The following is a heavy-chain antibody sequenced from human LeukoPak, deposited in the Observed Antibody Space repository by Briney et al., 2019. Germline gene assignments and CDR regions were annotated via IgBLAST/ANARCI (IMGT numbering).Heavy chain of an antibody. CDR1: GGSFSGYY. Sequence: PSETLSLTCAVYGGSFSGYYWSWIRQPPGKGLEWIGEINHSGSTNYNPSFKSRVTISVDTSKNQFSLKLSSVTAADTAVYYCARGGGGGFDYWGQGTLVTVSS. J-gene: IGHJ4*02. CDR3: ARGGGGGFDY. V-gene: IGHV4-34*01. D-gene: IGHD2-15*01. CDR2: INHSGST.